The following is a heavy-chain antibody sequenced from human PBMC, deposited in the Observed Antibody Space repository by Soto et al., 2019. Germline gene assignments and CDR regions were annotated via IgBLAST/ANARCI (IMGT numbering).Heavy chain of an antibody. D-gene: IGHD2-15*01. V-gene: IGHV1-69*13. CDR3: ARIYCSGGSCYIGTDYYGMDV. CDR1: GGSFSSYA. J-gene: IGHJ6*02. CDR2: IIPIFGTA. Sequence: SVKVSCTASGGSFSSYAISWVRQAPGQGLEWMGGIIPIFGTANYAQKFQGRVTITADESTSTAYMELSSLRSEDTAVYYCARIYCSGGSCYIGTDYYGMDVWGQGTTVTVSS.